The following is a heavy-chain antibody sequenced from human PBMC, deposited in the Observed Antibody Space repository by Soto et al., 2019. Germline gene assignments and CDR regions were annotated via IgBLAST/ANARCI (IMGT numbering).Heavy chain of an antibody. Sequence: QVQLVQSGAEVKKPGASVKVSCKASGYTFTSYGISWVRQAPGQGLEWMGWISAYNGKTNYAQKLQGRVTMTTDTYTSTAYMELRSLRSDDTAVYYCARDRIQLWLQAPFDYWGQGTLVTVSS. CDR2: ISAYNGKT. J-gene: IGHJ4*02. CDR1: GYTFTSYG. CDR3: ARDRIQLWLQAPFDY. D-gene: IGHD5-18*01. V-gene: IGHV1-18*01.